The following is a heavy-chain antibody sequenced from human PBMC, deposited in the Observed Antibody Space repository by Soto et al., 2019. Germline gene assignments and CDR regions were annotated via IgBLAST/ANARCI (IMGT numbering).Heavy chain of an antibody. Sequence: EVQVLESGGGLVQPGGSLRLSCAASGFTFSNYAMNWVRQAPGKGLEWVSGISATGVKTYSADSVKGRFTMSRDNSKETVYLERNRMRAEDAAVYYCPKSRSAMIYYFDFWDLGAQVTVSS. D-gene: IGHD3-22*01. CDR1: GFTFSNYA. CDR2: ISATGVKT. J-gene: IGHJ4*02. CDR3: PKSRSAMIYYFDF. V-gene: IGHV3-23*01.